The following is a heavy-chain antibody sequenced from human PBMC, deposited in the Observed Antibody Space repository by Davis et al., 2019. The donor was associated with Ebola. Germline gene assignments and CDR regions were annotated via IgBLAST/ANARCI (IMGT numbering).Heavy chain of an antibody. Sequence: GESLKISCAASGFTFSSYSMNWVRQAPGKGLEWVSSISSSSSYIYYADSVKGRFTISRDNAKNTLYLQMNSLRAEDTAVYYCAKDTYYYDSSGYIGIYYYYGMDVWGQGTTVTVSS. V-gene: IGHV3-21*01. CDR1: GFTFSSYS. CDR3: AKDTYYYDSSGYIGIYYYYGMDV. D-gene: IGHD3-22*01. CDR2: ISSSSSYI. J-gene: IGHJ6*02.